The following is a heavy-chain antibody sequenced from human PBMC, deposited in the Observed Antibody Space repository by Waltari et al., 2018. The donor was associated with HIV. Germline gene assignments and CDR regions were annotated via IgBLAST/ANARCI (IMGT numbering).Heavy chain of an antibody. Sequence: QVQLQQWGAGLLQPSETLSLPCSVYGGSFTNFSLTWTRQTPDEGLQWIGEINHGGDTNVNPSLKSRVIMSIDTSKYEISLNLTSVSVADTALYFCARRGSSASPLTLWGRGSRVTVSS. CDR1: GGSFTNFS. CDR2: INHGGDT. V-gene: IGHV4-34*01. J-gene: IGHJ4*02. D-gene: IGHD3-10*01. CDR3: ARRGSSASPLTL.